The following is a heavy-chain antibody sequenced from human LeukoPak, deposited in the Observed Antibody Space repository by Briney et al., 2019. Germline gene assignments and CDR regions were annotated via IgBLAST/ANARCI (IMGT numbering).Heavy chain of an antibody. CDR1: GFSLSGYW. J-gene: IGHJ5*02. D-gene: IGHD2-15*01. CDR3: ARDPRNVGLAP. V-gene: IGHV3-74*01. Sequence: GGSLRLSCVASGFSLSGYWMYWVRQAPGRGLMYISRNNGDGSTTNYADVVKGRFTMSRDNVKNTLYLQMNSLRVEDTAVYYCARDPRNVGLAPWGQGTLVTVSS. CDR2: NNGDGSTT.